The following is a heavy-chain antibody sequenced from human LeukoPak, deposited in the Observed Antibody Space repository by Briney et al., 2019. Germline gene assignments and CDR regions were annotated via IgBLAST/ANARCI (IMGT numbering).Heavy chain of an antibody. D-gene: IGHD3-16*01. J-gene: IGHJ5*02. CDR3: VREFGKIDGGT. Sequence: GGSLRLSCAASGFTFSSYWMRCVGQAPGNGLVWGSLINSDGSITSYADSVKARFTISRDNAKNTLFLQMNSLRAEDTAVYYCVREFGKIDGGTWGQGTLVTVSS. CDR2: INSDGSIT. V-gene: IGHV3-74*01. CDR1: GFTFSSYW.